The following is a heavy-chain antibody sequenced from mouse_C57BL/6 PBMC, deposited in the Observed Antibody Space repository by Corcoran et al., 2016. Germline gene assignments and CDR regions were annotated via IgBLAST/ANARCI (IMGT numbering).Heavy chain of an antibody. V-gene: IGHV1-66*01. D-gene: IGHD2-4*01. Sequence: QVKLQQSGPDLVKPGESMKITCKASGYSFTSCYIHWVKQRPGQGIEWNGWICPGSGNTKYNEKFKGKATLTADTSSSTAYMQLSSLTSEDSAVYYCARLGDYPYNFDYWGQGTTLTVSS. J-gene: IGHJ2*01. CDR3: ARLGDYPYNFDY. CDR1: GYSFTSCY. CDR2: ICPGSGNT.